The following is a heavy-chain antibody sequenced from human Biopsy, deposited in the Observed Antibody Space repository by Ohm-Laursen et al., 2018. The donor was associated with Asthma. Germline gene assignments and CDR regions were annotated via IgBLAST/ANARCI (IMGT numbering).Heavy chain of an antibody. V-gene: IGHV3-30*03. J-gene: IGHJ4*02. CDR1: GFMFGSFG. CDR3: ARPYYSDRSGYYGY. Sequence: SLSLSCTASGFMFGSFGMHWVRQAPGKGLEWVAVISYDGSNKYYADSVKGRFTVSRDNSKSTLYLQMNSLRAEDTAVYFCARPYYSDRSGYYGYWGQGTLVTVSS. CDR2: ISYDGSNK. D-gene: IGHD3-22*01.